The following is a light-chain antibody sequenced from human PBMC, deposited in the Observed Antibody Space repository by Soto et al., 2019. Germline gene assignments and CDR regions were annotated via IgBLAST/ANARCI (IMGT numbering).Light chain of an antibody. CDR2: LTS. Sequence: DIVMTQSPLSLPVTPGEPASISCRSSQSLLYRNGNNYLNWYLQKPGQSPQLLIYLTSYRASGGPDRFSGSGSGTDFTLKISRVEAEDVGVYYCLQALQTPPTFGQGTRLEIK. CDR1: QSLLYRNGNNY. CDR3: LQALQTPPT. V-gene: IGKV2-28*01. J-gene: IGKJ5*01.